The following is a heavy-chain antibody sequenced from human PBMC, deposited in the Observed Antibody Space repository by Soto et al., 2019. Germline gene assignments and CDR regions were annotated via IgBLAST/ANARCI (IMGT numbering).Heavy chain of an antibody. Sequence: ASVKVSCKASGGTLSSYAISWVRQAPGQGLEWMGGIIPIFGTANYAQKFQGRVTITADESTSTAYMELSSLRSEDTAVYYCASIYSSSWYDDYWGQGTLVTVSS. CDR2: IIPIFGTA. V-gene: IGHV1-69*13. D-gene: IGHD6-13*01. CDR3: ASIYSSSWYDDY. J-gene: IGHJ4*02. CDR1: GGTLSSYA.